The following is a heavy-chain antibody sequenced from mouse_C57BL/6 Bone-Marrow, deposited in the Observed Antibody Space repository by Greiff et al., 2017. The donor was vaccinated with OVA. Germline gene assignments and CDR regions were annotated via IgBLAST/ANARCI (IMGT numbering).Heavy chain of an antibody. Sequence: QVQLQQPGAELVKPGASVKLSCKASGYTFTSYWMHWVKQRPGQGLEWIGMIHPNSGSTNYNEKFKSKATLTVDKSSSTAYMQLSSLTSEDSAVYYCARSRISTKGFACWGQGALVTVSA. CDR2: IHPNSGST. CDR3: ARSRISTKGFAC. J-gene: IGHJ3*01. V-gene: IGHV1-64*01. CDR1: GYTFTSYW. D-gene: IGHD1-1*01.